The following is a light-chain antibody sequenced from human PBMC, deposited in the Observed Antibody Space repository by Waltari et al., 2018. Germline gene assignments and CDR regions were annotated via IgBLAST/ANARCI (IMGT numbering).Light chain of an antibody. CDR2: DVT. Sequence: SALTQPRSASGSPGQSVTISCTGTTSDVAGYNYVSWYQHHPGKAPKLMIFDVTQRPSGVPDRFSGSKSANTASLTISGLQAEDEADYYCCSFAGTYTWVFGGGTKVTVL. V-gene: IGLV2-11*01. J-gene: IGLJ3*02. CDR3: CSFAGTYTWV. CDR1: TSDVAGYNY.